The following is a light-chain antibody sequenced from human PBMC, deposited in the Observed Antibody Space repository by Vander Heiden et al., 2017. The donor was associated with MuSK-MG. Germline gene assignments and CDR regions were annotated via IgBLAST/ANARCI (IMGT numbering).Light chain of an antibody. Sequence: DIVLTQSPAILSLSPGERATPSCRASQTVGNYLAWYQQKPGQAPRLLIYEASTRDTGIPARFSGSGTGTDFTLTISDLEPEDSATYYCQQRKNWPPLTFGGGTKVEIK. CDR3: QQRKNWPPLT. CDR2: EAS. V-gene: IGKV3-11*01. CDR1: QTVGNY. J-gene: IGKJ4*01.